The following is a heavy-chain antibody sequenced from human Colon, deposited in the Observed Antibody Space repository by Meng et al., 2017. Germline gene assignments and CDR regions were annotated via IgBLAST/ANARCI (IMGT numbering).Heavy chain of an antibody. J-gene: IGHJ4*02. V-gene: IGHV4-4*07. CDR3: ARDGSGSRPFDY. CDR1: GGSISSYY. D-gene: IGHD3-10*01. Sequence: HVQLQESGPGLVKPSETLSLTCTVSGGSISSYYWTWIRQPAGKGLEWIGRIYSSGSTNYNPSLKSRVTMSVDTSKNQVSLNLTSVTAADTAVYYCARDGSGSRPFDYWGQGTLVTVSS. CDR2: IYSSGST.